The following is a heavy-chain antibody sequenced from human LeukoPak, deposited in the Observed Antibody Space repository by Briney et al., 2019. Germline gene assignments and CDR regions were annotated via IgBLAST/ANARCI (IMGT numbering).Heavy chain of an antibody. CDR3: ARSYYYDRSGYYFDY. V-gene: IGHV4-30-2*01. J-gene: IGHJ4*02. Sequence: SETLSLTCAVSGGSISSGGYSWSWIRQPPGKGLEWIGYIYHSGSTYYNPSLKSRVTISVDRSKNQFSLKLSSVTAADTAVYYCARSYYYDRSGYYFDYWGQGTLVTVSS. D-gene: IGHD3-22*01. CDR2: IYHSGST. CDR1: GGSISSGGYS.